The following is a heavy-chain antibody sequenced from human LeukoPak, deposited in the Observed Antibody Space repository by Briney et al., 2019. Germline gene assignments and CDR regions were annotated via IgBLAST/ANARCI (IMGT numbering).Heavy chain of an antibody. CDR3: ARPRSLWGVDAFDI. D-gene: IGHD2-15*01. V-gene: IGHV4-59*01. CDR1: GGSISSYY. Sequence: PSETLSLTCTVSGGSISSYYWSWIRQPPGKGLEWIGYIYYSGSTNYNPSLKSRVTISVDTSKNQFSLKLSSVTAADTAVYYCARPRSLWGVDAFDIWGQGTMVTVSS. CDR2: IYYSGST. J-gene: IGHJ3*02.